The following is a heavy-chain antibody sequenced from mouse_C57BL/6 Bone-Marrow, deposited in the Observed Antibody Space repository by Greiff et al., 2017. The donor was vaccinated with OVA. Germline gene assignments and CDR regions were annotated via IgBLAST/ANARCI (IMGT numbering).Heavy chain of an antibody. CDR2: ISYDGSN. CDR1: GYSITSGYY. CDR3: ARGNYFYAMDY. J-gene: IGHJ4*01. V-gene: IGHV3-6*01. D-gene: IGHD2-1*01. Sequence: EVQLVESGPGLVKPSQSLSLTCSVTGYSITSGYYWNWIRQFPGNKLEWMGYISYDGSNNYNPSLKNRISITRDTSKNQFFLKLNSVTTEDTATDYCARGNYFYAMDYWGQGTSVTVSA.